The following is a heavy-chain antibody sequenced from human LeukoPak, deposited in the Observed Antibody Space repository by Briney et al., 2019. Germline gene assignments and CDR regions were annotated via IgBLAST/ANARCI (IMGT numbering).Heavy chain of an antibody. Sequence: GGSLRLSCAASGFTFSSYWMSWVRQAPGKGLEWVANIKQDGSEKYYVDSVKGRFTISRDNAKNSLYLQMNSLRAEDTAVYYCARSFGETQYYYYYYMDVWGKGTTVTISS. CDR2: IKQDGSEK. CDR3: ARSFGETQYYYYYYMDV. J-gene: IGHJ6*03. D-gene: IGHD3-10*01. V-gene: IGHV3-7*01. CDR1: GFTFSSYW.